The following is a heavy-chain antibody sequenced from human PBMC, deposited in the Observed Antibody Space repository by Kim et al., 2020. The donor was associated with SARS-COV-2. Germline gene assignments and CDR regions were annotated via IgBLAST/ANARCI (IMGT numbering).Heavy chain of an antibody. V-gene: IGHV3-53*01. D-gene: IGHD2-2*01. Sequence: GGSLRLSCAASGFTVSSSYMTWVRQSPGRGLEWVSVIYVGDRGYYADSVEGRFTTSRDNFKNTLYLQMNSLRAEDTAVYYCAREGAGFSTGKYYYYAIDVWGQGTTVTVSS. CDR1: GFTVSSSY. CDR3: AREGAGFSTGKYYYYAIDV. CDR2: IYVGDRG. J-gene: IGHJ6*02.